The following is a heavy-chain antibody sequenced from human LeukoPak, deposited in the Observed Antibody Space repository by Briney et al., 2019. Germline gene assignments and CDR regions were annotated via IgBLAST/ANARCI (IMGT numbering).Heavy chain of an antibody. CDR2: LNPNSGAT. J-gene: IGHJ1*01. Sequence: ASVTVSCKASGYTFTGYYIHWVRQAPGQGLEWMGWLNPNSGATNVAQKFQGRVTMTRDTSINTAYMEMSSLRSDDTAVYYCARDFQWLVPAEYFQHWGQGTVVTVSS. CDR3: ARDFQWLVPAEYFQH. D-gene: IGHD6-19*01. CDR1: GYTFTGYY. V-gene: IGHV1-2*02.